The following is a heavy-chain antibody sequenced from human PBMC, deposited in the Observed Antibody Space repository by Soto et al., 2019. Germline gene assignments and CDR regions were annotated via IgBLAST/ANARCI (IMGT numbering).Heavy chain of an antibody. V-gene: IGHV1-69*01. CDR3: ARGQYCSGGSCPHYYYGMDV. CDR1: GGTFSSYA. J-gene: IGHJ6*02. D-gene: IGHD2-15*01. Sequence: QVQLVQSGAEVKKPGSSVKVSCKASGGTFSSYAISWVRQAPGQGLEWMGGIIPIFGTANYAQKFQGRVTITADESTSTAYMELSSPRSEDTAVYYCARGQYCSGGSCPHYYYGMDVWGQGTTVTVSS. CDR2: IIPIFGTA.